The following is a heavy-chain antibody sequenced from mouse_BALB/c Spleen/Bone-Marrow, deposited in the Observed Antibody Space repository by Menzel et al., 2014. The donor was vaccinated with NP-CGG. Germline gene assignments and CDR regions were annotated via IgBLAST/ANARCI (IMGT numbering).Heavy chain of an antibody. V-gene: IGHV1-14*01. CDR2: INPYNDGT. Sequence: EVQLQQSGPELVKPGASVKMSCKASGYTFTSYVMHWVKQKPGQGLEWIGNINPYNDGTKYNEKFKGKATLTSDKFPSTAYMELGSLTSEDSAVYYCARSLYGFDWYIDVWGAGTTVTVSS. CDR1: GYTFTSYV. D-gene: IGHD2-2*01. J-gene: IGHJ1*01. CDR3: ARSLYGFDWYIDV.